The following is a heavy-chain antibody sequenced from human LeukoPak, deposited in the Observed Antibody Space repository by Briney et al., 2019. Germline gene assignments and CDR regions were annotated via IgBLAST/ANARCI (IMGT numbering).Heavy chain of an antibody. J-gene: IGHJ4*02. CDR3: AKWRQWGGTGYFDY. V-gene: IGHV3-23*01. CDR1: GFTFNNYA. Sequence: GGSLRLSCAASGFTFNNYAMTWVRQAPGKGLEWVSAISSSGGSTYYADSVKGRFTISRDNSKNTLYLQMNSLKAEDTAVYYCAKWRQWGGTGYFDYWGQGTLVTVSS. CDR2: ISSSGGST. D-gene: IGHD6-19*01.